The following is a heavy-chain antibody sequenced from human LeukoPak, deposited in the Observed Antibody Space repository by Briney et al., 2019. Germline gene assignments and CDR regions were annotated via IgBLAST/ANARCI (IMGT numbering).Heavy chain of an antibody. Sequence: SQTLSLTCTVSGGSISSGDYYWRWIRQPPGKGLEWIGYIYYSGSTYYNPSLKSRVTISVDTSKNQFSLKLSSVTAADTAVYYCARLTTVVTPRPYYFDYWGQGTLVTVSS. V-gene: IGHV4-30-4*08. J-gene: IGHJ4*02. CDR1: GGSISSGDYY. D-gene: IGHD4-23*01. CDR3: ARLTTVVTPRPYYFDY. CDR2: IYYSGST.